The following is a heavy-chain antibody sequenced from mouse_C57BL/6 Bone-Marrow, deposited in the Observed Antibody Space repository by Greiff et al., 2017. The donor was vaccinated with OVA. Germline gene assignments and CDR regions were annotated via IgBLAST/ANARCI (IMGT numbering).Heavy chain of an antibody. J-gene: IGHJ4*01. Sequence: VQLQQSGAELVRPGASVTLSCKASGYTFTDYEMHWVKQTPGHGLEWIGAIDPETGGTAYNQQFKGKAILTADKSSRTAYMELRSLTSEDSAVYYCARGASNYYAMDYWGQGTSVTVSS. D-gene: IGHD2-5*01. CDR2: IDPETGGT. CDR3: ARGASNYYAMDY. V-gene: IGHV1-15*01. CDR1: GYTFTDYE.